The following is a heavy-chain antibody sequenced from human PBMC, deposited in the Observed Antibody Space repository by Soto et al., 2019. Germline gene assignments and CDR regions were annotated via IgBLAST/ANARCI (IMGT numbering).Heavy chain of an antibody. Sequence: VKVSCKASGNTFTSYDTNWARQATGHGLEWMGWINPNSGNIGYAQKFQGRVTMTRDTAIRTAYMEVSRLRSDDTAVYYCARGRASGSYYLLDYWGQGTLVTVSS. D-gene: IGHD3-10*01. V-gene: IGHV1-8*01. CDR2: INPNSGNI. CDR1: GNTFTSYD. J-gene: IGHJ4*02. CDR3: ARGRASGSYYLLDY.